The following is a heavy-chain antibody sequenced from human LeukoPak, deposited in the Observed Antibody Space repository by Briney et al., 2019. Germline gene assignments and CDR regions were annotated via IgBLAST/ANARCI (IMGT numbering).Heavy chain of an antibody. CDR3: ARGRYYSSGYYQFDY. J-gene: IGHJ4*02. V-gene: IGHV4-34*01. D-gene: IGHD3-22*01. Sequence: SETLSLTCTVSGGSFSNYYWSWIRQPPGKGLEWIGEINHSGSTNYNPSLKSRVTISVGTSKNQFSLKLGSVTAADTAVYYCARGRYYSSGYYQFDYWGQGTLVTVSS. CDR2: INHSGST. CDR1: GGSFSNYY.